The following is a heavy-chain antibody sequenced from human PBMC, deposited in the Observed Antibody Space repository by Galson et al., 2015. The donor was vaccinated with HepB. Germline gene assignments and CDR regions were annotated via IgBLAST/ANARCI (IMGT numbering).Heavy chain of an antibody. V-gene: IGHV1-58*01. J-gene: IGHJ4*02. Sequence: SVKVSCKASGFTFTSSAVQWVRQARGQRLEWIGWIVVGSGDTNYAQKFQERVTITRDMSTSTAYMELSSLRSEDTAVYYCAAVGPEDYKSFPSDYWGQGTLVTVSS. CDR3: AAVGPEDYKSFPSDY. CDR1: GFTFTSSA. CDR2: IVVGSGDT. D-gene: IGHD4-11*01.